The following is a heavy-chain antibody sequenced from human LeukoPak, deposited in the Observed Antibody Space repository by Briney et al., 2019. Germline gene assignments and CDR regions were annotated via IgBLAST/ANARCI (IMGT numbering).Heavy chain of an antibody. J-gene: IGHJ4*02. CDR3: ARRYFGSGSYYTDY. Sequence: ASVKVSCEASGYTFTGYYMHWVRQAPGQGLEWMGWINPNSGATNYAQKFQGRVTMTRDTSISTAYMELSRLRSDDTAVYYCARRYFGSGSYYTDYWGQGTLVTVSS. V-gene: IGHV1-2*02. D-gene: IGHD3-10*01. CDR2: INPNSGAT. CDR1: GYTFTGYY.